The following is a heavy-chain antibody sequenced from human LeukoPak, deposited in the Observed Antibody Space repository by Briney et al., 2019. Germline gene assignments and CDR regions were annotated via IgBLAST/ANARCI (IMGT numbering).Heavy chain of an antibody. V-gene: IGHV1-2*02. D-gene: IGHD4-17*01. CDR3: ARVMTTVTTNWFDP. J-gene: IGHJ5*02. CDR2: INPNSGGT. Sequence: ASVKVSCKASGDTFSSYYMHWVRQAPGQGLEWMGWINPNSGGTNYAQKFQGRVTMTRDTSISTAYMELSRLRSDDTAVYYCARVMTTVTTNWFDPWGQGTLVTVSS. CDR1: GDTFSSYY.